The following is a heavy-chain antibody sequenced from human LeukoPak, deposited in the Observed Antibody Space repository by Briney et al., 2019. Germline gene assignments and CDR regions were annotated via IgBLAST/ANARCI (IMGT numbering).Heavy chain of an antibody. CDR2: ISGSGGST. D-gene: IGHD1-26*01. V-gene: IGHV3-23*01. CDR3: ARGLVGANDAFDI. CDR1: GFTFSSYA. J-gene: IGHJ3*02. Sequence: GGSLRLSCAASGFTFSSYAMSWVRQAPGKGLEWVSAISGSGGSTYYADSVKGRFTISRDNSKNTLYLQMNSLRAEDTAVYYCARGLVGANDAFDIWGQGTMVTVSS.